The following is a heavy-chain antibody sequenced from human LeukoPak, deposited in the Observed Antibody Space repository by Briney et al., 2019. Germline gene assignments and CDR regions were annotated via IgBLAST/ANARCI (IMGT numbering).Heavy chain of an antibody. J-gene: IGHJ4*02. V-gene: IGHV3-48*01. D-gene: IGHD3-22*01. Sequence: GGSLRLSCAVSGFTFSSYSMNWVRQAPGKGLEWVSYISSSSTIYYAGSVKGRFTISRDNSKNTLYLQMNSLRAEDTAVYYCAKGPDSSGYYYYVDYWGRGTLVTVSS. CDR1: GFTFSSYS. CDR2: ISSSSTI. CDR3: AKGPDSSGYYYYVDY.